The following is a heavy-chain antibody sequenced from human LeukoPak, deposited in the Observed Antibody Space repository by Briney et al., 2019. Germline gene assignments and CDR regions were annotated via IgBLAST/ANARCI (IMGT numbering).Heavy chain of an antibody. Sequence: SETLSLTCTVSGGSISSHYWSWIRQPPGKGLEWIGYIYFSGSTTYNPSLKSRVTISVDTSKNQFSLKLSSVTAADTAVYYCARLKSPYYYDSSGYHYYFDYWGQGTLVTVSS. CDR1: GGSISSHY. CDR2: IYFSGST. V-gene: IGHV4-59*11. D-gene: IGHD3-22*01. J-gene: IGHJ4*02. CDR3: ARLKSPYYYDSSGYHYYFDY.